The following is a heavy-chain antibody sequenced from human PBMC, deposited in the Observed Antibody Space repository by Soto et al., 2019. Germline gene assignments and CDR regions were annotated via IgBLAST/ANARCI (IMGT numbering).Heavy chain of an antibody. V-gene: IGHV4-31*03. D-gene: IGHD1-26*01. CDR2: IYYSGST. CDR3: ARVVSSATNPYYYYYMDV. CDR1: GGSISSGGYY. J-gene: IGHJ6*03. Sequence: SETLSLTCTVSGGSISSGGYYWSWIRQHPGKGLEWIGYIYYSGSTYYNPSLKSRVTISVDTSKNQFSLKLSSVTAADTAVYYCARVVSSATNPYYYYYMDVWGKGTTVTVSS.